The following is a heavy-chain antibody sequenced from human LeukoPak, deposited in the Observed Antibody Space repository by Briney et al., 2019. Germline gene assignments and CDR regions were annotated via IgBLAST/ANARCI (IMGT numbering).Heavy chain of an antibody. J-gene: IGHJ6*03. D-gene: IGHD6-13*01. V-gene: IGHV3-21*01. CDR3: ARDSSSSWYGGYYYYMDV. Sequence: ETLSLTCTVSGGSISSGGYYWSCVRQAPGKGLECVSSISSSSSYIYYADSVKGRFTISRDNAKNSLYLQMNSLRAEDTAVYYCARDSSSSWYGGYYYYMDVWGKGTTVTVSS. CDR1: GGSISSGGYY. CDR2: ISSSSSYI.